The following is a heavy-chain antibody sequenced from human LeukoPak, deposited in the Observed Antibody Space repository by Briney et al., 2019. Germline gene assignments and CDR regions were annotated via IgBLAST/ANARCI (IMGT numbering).Heavy chain of an antibody. CDR1: GFTFSSYW. Sequence: GGSLRLSCAASGFTFSSYWMHWVRQAPGKGLVWVSRINTDGSSTSYADSVKGRFTISRDNAKNTLYLQMNSLRAEDTAVYYCARIYVWGSYRYSDYWGQGTLVTVSS. CDR2: INTDGSST. D-gene: IGHD3-16*02. V-gene: IGHV3-74*01. J-gene: IGHJ4*02. CDR3: ARIYVWGSYRYSDY.